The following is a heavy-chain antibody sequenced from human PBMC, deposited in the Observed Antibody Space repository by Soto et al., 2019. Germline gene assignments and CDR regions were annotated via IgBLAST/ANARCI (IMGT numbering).Heavy chain of an antibody. Sequence: SVKVSCKASGYIFSSHGVSWVRQAPGQGLEWMGGIGANIGTANYEQKFQGRVTITADESTSTAYMELSSLRSEDTAVYYCASRYDSSGLDAFDIWGQGTMVTVSS. CDR1: GYIFSSHG. CDR2: IGANIGTA. J-gene: IGHJ3*02. CDR3: ASRYDSSGLDAFDI. V-gene: IGHV1-69*13. D-gene: IGHD3-22*01.